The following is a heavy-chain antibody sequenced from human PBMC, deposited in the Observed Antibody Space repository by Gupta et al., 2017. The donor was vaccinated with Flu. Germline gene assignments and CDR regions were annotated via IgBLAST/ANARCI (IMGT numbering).Heavy chain of an antibody. CDR3: AKIPRRDGYNNWYFDL. V-gene: IGHV3-23*01. CDR1: GFPFSSYA. J-gene: IGHJ2*01. CDR2: ISLSGDNK. Sequence: EVQLLESGGGLVQPGGSLRLSCAASGFPFSSYAMSWVRQAPGKGLEWVSGISLSGDNKYYPDSVQGRFTIYRDNSKNMLYLQINSRRDEDTAVYYCAKIPRRDGYNNWYFDLWGRGTLVTVSS. D-gene: IGHD5-12*01.